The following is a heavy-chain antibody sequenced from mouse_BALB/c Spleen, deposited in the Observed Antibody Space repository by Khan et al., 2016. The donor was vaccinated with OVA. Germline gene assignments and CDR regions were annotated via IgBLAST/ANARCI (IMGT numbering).Heavy chain of an antibody. Sequence: VQLQESGPELAKPGASVKMSCKASGYTFTSYWMHWVKQRPGQGLEWIGYIDPSTDYTEYNQKFRDKATLTVDKSSTTVYMQLTSLTSEDSAVYYCVNHGSSSAWFTYWGQGTLVTVSA. D-gene: IGHD1-1*01. CDR2: IDPSTDYT. CDR1: GYTFTSYW. J-gene: IGHJ3*01. V-gene: IGHV1-7*01. CDR3: VNHGSSSAWFTY.